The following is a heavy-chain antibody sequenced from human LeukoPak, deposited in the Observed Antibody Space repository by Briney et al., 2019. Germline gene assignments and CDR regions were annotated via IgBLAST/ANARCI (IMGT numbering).Heavy chain of an antibody. CDR3: ARVQQQLVHFDY. D-gene: IGHD6-13*01. J-gene: IGHJ4*02. V-gene: IGHV1-18*04. Sequence: ASVKVSCKASGYTFTSYYMHWVRQAPGQGLEWMGWISAYNGNTDYAQKLQGRVTMTTDTSTSTAYMELRSLRSDDTAVYYCARVQQQLVHFDYWGQGTLVTVSS. CDR1: GYTFTSYY. CDR2: ISAYNGNT.